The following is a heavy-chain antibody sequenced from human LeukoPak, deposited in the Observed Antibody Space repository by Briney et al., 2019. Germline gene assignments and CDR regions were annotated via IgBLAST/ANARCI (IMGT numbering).Heavy chain of an antibody. Sequence: PGGSLRLSCAASGFTFSSYWMHWVRQAPGKGLVWVSRISYDGGDPSYADSVKGRFTISRDNAKNTLYLQVNSLTAEDTAVYYCARGYSSRLYNWLDPWGQGTLVTVSS. J-gene: IGHJ5*02. CDR1: GFTFSSYW. V-gene: IGHV3-74*01. D-gene: IGHD6-13*01. CDR3: ARGYSSRLYNWLDP. CDR2: ISYDGGDP.